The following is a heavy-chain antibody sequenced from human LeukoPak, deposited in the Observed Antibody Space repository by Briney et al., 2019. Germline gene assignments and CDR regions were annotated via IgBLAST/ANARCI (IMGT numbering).Heavy chain of an antibody. Sequence: GGSLRLSCAASGFTVSSKYMNWVRQAPGKGLEWVSIIYSSGGTYYADSVKGRFTISRDNSRNTLYLQMNSLRPEDTAVYYCARDLGYYYDATGGFWGQGTLVTVSS. J-gene: IGHJ4*02. D-gene: IGHD3-22*01. CDR2: IYSSGGT. V-gene: IGHV3-66*03. CDR3: ARDLGYYYDATGGF. CDR1: GFTVSSKY.